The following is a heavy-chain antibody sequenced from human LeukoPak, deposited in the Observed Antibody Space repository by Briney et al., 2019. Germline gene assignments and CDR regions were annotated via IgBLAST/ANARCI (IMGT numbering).Heavy chain of an antibody. CDR2: INPNSGGT. V-gene: IGHV1-2*02. Sequence: ASGKVSCKASGYTFTGYYMHWVRQAPGQGLEWMGWINPNSGGTNYAQKFQGRVTMTRDTSISTAYMELSRLRSDDTAVYYCARDDFGYCSSTSCYYYYMDVWGKGTTVTVSS. CDR3: ARDDFGYCSSTSCYYYYMDV. D-gene: IGHD2-2*03. J-gene: IGHJ6*03. CDR1: GYTFTGYY.